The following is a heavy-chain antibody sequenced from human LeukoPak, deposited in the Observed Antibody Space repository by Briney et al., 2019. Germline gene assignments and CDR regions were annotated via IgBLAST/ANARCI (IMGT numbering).Heavy chain of an antibody. CDR2: ISAYNGNT. V-gene: IGHV1-18*01. D-gene: IGHD6-13*01. CDR1: GYTFTSYG. Sequence: ASVKVSCKASGYTFTSYGISWVRQAPGHGLEWMGWISAYNGNTNYAQKLQGRVTMTTDTSTSTAYMELRSLRSDDTAVYYCARGKSIAAAGILLGMDVWGKGTTVTVSS. J-gene: IGHJ6*03. CDR3: ARGKSIAAAGILLGMDV.